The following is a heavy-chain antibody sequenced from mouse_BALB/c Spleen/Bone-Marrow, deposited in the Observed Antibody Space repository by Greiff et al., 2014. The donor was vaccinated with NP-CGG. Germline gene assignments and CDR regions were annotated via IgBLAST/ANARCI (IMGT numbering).Heavy chain of an antibody. CDR1: GYKFTDYE. D-gene: IGHD2-2*01. V-gene: IGHV1-15*01. J-gene: IGHJ4*01. CDR3: TREGIYFGYDVPMDY. CDR2: IDPETGGT. Sequence: QVHVKQSGAELVRPGASVTLSCKASGYKFTDYEMHWVKQTPVHGLEWIGSIDPETGGTAYNQNFKGKATLTADRSSTTAYMELRSPTSEDSAVYYCTREGIYFGYDVPMDYWGQGTSVTVSS.